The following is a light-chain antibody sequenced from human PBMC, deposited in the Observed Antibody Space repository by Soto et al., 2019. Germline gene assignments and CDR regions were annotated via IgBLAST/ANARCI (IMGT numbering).Light chain of an antibody. J-gene: IGKJ4*01. CDR1: QSVSSNY. Sequence: EIVLTQSPGTLSLSPGERATLSCRASQSVSSNYLACYQQKPDQAPRLLIYGASSRATGIPDRFSGSGSGTDFTLTISRLQSEDFAVYYCQQYTRWPLTFGGGTKVEIK. V-gene: IGKV3-20*01. CDR2: GAS. CDR3: QQYTRWPLT.